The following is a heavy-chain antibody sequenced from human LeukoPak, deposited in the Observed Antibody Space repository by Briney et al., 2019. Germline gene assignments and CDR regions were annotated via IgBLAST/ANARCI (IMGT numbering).Heavy chain of an antibody. D-gene: IGHD1-26*01. J-gene: IGHJ4*02. Sequence: ASVTVSYEASGGTFSSYAISWVRQAPGPGLEWMGGIIPIFGTANYAQKFQGRVTITADETTSTAYMELSSLRPEDTAVYYCAREGTTTLFDYWGQGTLVTVSS. CDR1: GGTFSSYA. CDR3: AREGTTTLFDY. CDR2: IIPIFGTA. V-gene: IGHV1-69*13.